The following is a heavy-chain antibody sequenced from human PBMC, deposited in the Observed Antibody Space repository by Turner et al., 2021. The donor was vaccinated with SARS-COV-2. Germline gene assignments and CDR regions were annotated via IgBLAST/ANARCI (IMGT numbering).Heavy chain of an antibody. CDR2: IYYSGST. J-gene: IGHJ4*02. D-gene: IGHD5-18*01. CDR1: GCPIVSSSYY. CDR3: ASPDTAMVTWPQCFDY. V-gene: IGHV4-39*01. Sequence: QLQLQESGPGRVKHSETLSITRSVSGCPIVSSSYYCGWNRQPPGKGREGIGSIYYSGSTYYNPSLKGRVTITVDTSKNQFSLKLSSVTAADTAVYYCASPDTAMVTWPQCFDYWGQGTLVTVSS.